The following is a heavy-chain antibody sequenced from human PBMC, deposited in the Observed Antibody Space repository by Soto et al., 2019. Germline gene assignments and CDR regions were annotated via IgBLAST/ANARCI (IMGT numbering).Heavy chain of an antibody. CDR1: GGSISTGDNY. CDR3: ARDPFDGIDV. CDR2: IYYTGNT. J-gene: IGHJ6*02. Sequence: SETLSLTCSVSGGSISTGDNYWSWIRQSPGKGLEWIGYIYYTGNTYYNPSLEGRVSISVDTSKNQFSLKLSSVTAADTAVYYCARDPFDGIDVWGQGTTVTVSS. V-gene: IGHV4-30-4*01.